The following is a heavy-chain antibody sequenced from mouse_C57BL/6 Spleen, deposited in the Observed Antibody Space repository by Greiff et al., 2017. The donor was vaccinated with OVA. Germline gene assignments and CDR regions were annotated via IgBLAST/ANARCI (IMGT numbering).Heavy chain of an antibody. CDR2: ISSGSSTI. CDR1: GFTFSDYG. D-gene: IGHD1-1*01. V-gene: IGHV5-17*01. Sequence: EVKVVESGGGLVKPGGSLKLSCAASGFTFSDYGMHWVRQAPEKGLEWVAYISSGSSTIYYADTVKGRFTISRDNAKNTLFLQMTSLRSEDTAMYYCARRSFYGRDYAMDYWGQGTLVTVSS. J-gene: IGHJ4*01. CDR3: ARRSFYGRDYAMDY.